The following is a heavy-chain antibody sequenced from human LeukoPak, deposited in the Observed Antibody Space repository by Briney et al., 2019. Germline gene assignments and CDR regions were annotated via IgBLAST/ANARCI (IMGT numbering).Heavy chain of an antibody. CDR2: IRYDGSNK. V-gene: IGHV3-30*02. D-gene: IGHD2-2*01. CDR1: GFTFSSYG. Sequence: PGGSLRLSCAASGFTFSSYGMHWVRQAPGKGLEWVAFIRYDGSNKYYADSVKGRFTISRDNSKNTLYLQMNSLRAEDTAVYYCAKVGRYCSSTSCRGMYYFDYWGQGTLVTVSS. CDR3: AKVGRYCSSTSCRGMYYFDY. J-gene: IGHJ4*02.